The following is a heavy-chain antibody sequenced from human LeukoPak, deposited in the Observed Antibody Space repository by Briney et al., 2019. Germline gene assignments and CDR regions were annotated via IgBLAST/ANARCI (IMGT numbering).Heavy chain of an antibody. CDR1: GFTFSSYA. V-gene: IGHV3-23*01. Sequence: PGGSLRLSCAASGFTFSSYAMSWVRQAPGKGLEWVSAISGSGGSTYYADSVKGRFTISRDNSKNTLYLQMNSLRAEDTAVYYCARAGRQWKLVPFDYWGQGTLVTVSS. CDR2: ISGSGGST. J-gene: IGHJ4*02. CDR3: ARAGRQWKLVPFDY. D-gene: IGHD1-26*01.